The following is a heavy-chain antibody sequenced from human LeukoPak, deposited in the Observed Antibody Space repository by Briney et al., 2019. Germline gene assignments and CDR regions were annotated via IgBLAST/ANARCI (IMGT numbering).Heavy chain of an antibody. V-gene: IGHV1-2*02. Sequence: ASVKVSCKASGYTFTAYYMHWVRQAPGQGLEWMGWINPNSGGTNYPQNFQGRVTMTRDTSISTAYMELSRLRSDDTAVYYCARGIYSSSWYYFDYWGQGTLVTVSS. J-gene: IGHJ4*02. D-gene: IGHD6-13*01. CDR2: INPNSGGT. CDR1: GYTFTAYY. CDR3: ARGIYSSSWYYFDY.